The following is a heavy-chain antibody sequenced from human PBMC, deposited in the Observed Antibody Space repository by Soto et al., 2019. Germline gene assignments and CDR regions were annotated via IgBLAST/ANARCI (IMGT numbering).Heavy chain of an antibody. CDR1: GYSFTSYW. CDR3: ARLRKQLVAPDYYYGMDV. J-gene: IGHJ6*02. Sequence: PGESLKISCKGSGYSFTSYWISWVRQMPGKGLEWMGRIDPSDSYTNYSPSFQGHVTISADKSISTAYLQWSSLKASDTAMYYCARLRKQLVAPDYYYGMDVWGQGTTVTVSS. CDR2: IDPSDSYT. V-gene: IGHV5-10-1*01. D-gene: IGHD6-6*01.